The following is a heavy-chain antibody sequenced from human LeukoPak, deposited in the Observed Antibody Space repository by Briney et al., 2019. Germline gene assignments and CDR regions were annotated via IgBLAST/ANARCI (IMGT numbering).Heavy chain of an antibody. D-gene: IGHD6-6*01. Sequence: GGSLRLSCAASGFTFTHSWMSWVRQASGKGLEWVANIKQDGSEKYYVDSVEGRFTISRDNAKNSVSLQMNSLGGEDTAVYYCVRALGSSSADYWGQGTLVTVSS. J-gene: IGHJ4*02. CDR3: VRALGSSSADY. CDR1: GFTFTHSW. V-gene: IGHV3-7*01. CDR2: IKQDGSEK.